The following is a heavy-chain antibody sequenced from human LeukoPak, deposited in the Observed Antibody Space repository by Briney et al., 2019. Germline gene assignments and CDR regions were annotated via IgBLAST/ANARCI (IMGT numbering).Heavy chain of an antibody. Sequence: GASVKVSCKVSGYTLTELSMHWLRQAPGKGLEWMGGFDPEDGETIYAQKFQGRVTMPEDTSTDTAYMELSSLRSEDTAVYYCATVAVAGMGVFDYWGQGTPVTVSS. D-gene: IGHD6-19*01. J-gene: IGHJ4*02. CDR3: ATVAVAGMGVFDY. CDR1: GYTLTELS. V-gene: IGHV1-24*01. CDR2: FDPEDGET.